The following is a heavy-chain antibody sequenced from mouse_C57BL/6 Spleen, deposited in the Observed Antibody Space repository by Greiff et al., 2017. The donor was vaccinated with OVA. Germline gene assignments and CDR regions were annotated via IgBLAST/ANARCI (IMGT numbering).Heavy chain of an antibody. J-gene: IGHJ1*03. V-gene: IGHV5-16*01. Sequence: EVKLVESEGGLVQPGSSMKLSCTASGFTFSDYYMAWVRQVPEKGLEWVANINYDGSSTYYLDSLKSRFIISRDNAKNILYLQMSSLKSEDTATYYCAREGSGSTYWYFDVWGTGTTVTVSS. CDR1: GFTFSDYY. D-gene: IGHD1-1*01. CDR3: AREGSGSTYWYFDV. CDR2: INYDGSST.